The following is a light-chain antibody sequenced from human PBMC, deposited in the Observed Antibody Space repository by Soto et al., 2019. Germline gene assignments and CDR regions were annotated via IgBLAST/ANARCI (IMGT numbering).Light chain of an antibody. CDR2: AAS. J-gene: IGKJ4*02. Sequence: IQLTQSPSFLSASVGDRVTITCRASQGIPNYLAWYQQKRGKAPKLLIYAASTLQRGVPSGFSGRGSGTESALTISSLQREDFSTHKCQQYDTFYGPFGAGTNVDIK. CDR3: QQYDTFYGP. CDR1: QGIPNY. V-gene: IGKV1-9*01.